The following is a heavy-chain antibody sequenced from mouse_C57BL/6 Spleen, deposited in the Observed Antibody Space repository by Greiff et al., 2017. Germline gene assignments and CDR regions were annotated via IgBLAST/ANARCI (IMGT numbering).Heavy chain of an antibody. CDR2: ISDGGSYN. CDR1: GFTFSSYA. D-gene: IGHD3-2*02. Sequence: EVKLMESGGGLVKPGGSLKLSCAASGFTFSSYAMSWVRQTTEKRLEWVATISDGGSYNDYPDNVKGRFTISRDNAKNNLYLQMSHLKSEDTAMYYCSRENSSGPDDWGQGTTLTVSS. V-gene: IGHV5-4*01. J-gene: IGHJ2*01. CDR3: SRENSSGPDD.